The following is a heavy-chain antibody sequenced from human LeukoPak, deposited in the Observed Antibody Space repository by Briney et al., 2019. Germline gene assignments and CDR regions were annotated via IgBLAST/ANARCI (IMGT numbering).Heavy chain of an antibody. D-gene: IGHD3-9*01. CDR2: IYYSGNT. CDR1: GGSIRSGGYY. Sequence: SETLSLTCTVSGGSIRSGGYYWSWIRQHPGKCLEWIGYIYYSGNTYYNPSLKSRVTISVDTSKNQFSQKLSSVTAADTAVYYCARDTPWGYFDWGQGTLVTVSS. V-gene: IGHV4-31*03. CDR3: ARDTPWGYFD. J-gene: IGHJ4*02.